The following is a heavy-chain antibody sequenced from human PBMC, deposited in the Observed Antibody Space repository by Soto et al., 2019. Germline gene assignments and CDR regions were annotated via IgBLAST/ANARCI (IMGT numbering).Heavy chain of an antibody. CDR3: ARAAAALRNDAFDI. D-gene: IGHD4-17*01. Sequence: QLQLQESGSGLVKPSQTLSLTCAVSGGSISSGGYSWSWIRQPPGKGLEWIGYIYHSGSTYYNPSLKSRVTISVDRSKNQFSLKLSSVTAADTAVHYCARAAAALRNDAFDIWGQGTMVTVSS. CDR2: IYHSGST. V-gene: IGHV4-30-2*01. J-gene: IGHJ3*02. CDR1: GGSISSGGYS.